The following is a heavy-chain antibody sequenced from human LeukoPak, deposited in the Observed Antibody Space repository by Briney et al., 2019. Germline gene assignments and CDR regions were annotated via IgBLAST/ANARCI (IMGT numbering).Heavy chain of an antibody. CDR3: ARDRVLRYFDWLLLGDYFDY. Sequence: GASVKVSCKASGYTFTSYGISWARQAPGQGLEWMGWISAYNGNTNYAQKLQGRVTMTTDTSTSTAYMELRSLRSDDTAVYYCARDRVLRYFDWLLLGDYFDYWGQGTLVTVSS. D-gene: IGHD3-9*01. CDR2: ISAYNGNT. J-gene: IGHJ4*02. CDR1: GYTFTSYG. V-gene: IGHV1-18*01.